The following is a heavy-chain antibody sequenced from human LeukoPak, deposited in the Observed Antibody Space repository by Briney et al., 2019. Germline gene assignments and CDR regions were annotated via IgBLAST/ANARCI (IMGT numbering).Heavy chain of an antibody. CDR2: ICSSSSYI. V-gene: IGHV3-21*01. D-gene: IGHD3-3*01. J-gene: IGHJ4*02. CDR1: GFTFSSYS. CDR3: ARDRTTWGYDFWSGYYRGYFDY. Sequence: PGGSLRLSCAASGFTFSSYSMNWVRQAPGKGLEWVSSICSSSSYIYYADSVKGRFTISRDNAKNSLYLQMNSLRAEDTAVYYCARDRTTWGYDFWSGYYRGYFDYWGQGTLVTVSS.